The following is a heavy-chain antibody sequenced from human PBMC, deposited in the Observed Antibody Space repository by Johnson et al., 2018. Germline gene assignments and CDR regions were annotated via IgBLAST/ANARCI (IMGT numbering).Heavy chain of an antibody. CDR2: IRSKANSYAT. CDR3: TSVSSSSSVLTHYYYYGMDV. V-gene: IGHV3-73*02. D-gene: IGHD6-6*01. Sequence: EVQLLESGGGLVQPGGSLKLSCAASGFTFSGSALHWVRQASGNGLEWVGRIRSKANSYATAYAASVKGRFTIPRDDSKNTAYLQMNSLKTEDTAVYYCTSVSSSSSVLTHYYYYGMDVWGQGTTVTVSS. CDR1: GFTFSGSA. J-gene: IGHJ6*02.